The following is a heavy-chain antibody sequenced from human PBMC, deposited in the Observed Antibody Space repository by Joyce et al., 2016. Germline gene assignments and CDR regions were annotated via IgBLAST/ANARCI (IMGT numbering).Heavy chain of an antibody. J-gene: IGHJ4*02. Sequence: QVQLQESGPGLVQPSQTLSLTCGVSGGSISDGGYYWSWIRQRPGQGLEWIGYINYMGNTYYYPALKSRLTISIDMSKNQVSLRLTAVTAADAAVYYCARVPLSSAFDYWGQGILVTVSS. D-gene: IGHD1-26*01. CDR1: GGSISDGGYY. CDR3: ARVPLSSAFDY. V-gene: IGHV4-31*11. CDR2: INYMGNT.